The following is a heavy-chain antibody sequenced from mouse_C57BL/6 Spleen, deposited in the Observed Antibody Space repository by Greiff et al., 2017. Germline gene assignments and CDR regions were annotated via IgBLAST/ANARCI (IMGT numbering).Heavy chain of an antibody. CDR1: GFTFSDYY. D-gene: IGHD2-4*01. Sequence: EVNLVESEGGLVQPGRSMKLSCTASGFTFSDYYMAWVRQVPEKGLEWVANINYDGSSTYYLDSLKSRFIISRDNAKNILYLQMSSLKSEDTATYYCATYYDYDDWVAYWGQGTLVTVSA. CDR2: INYDGSST. CDR3: ATYYDYDDWVAY. V-gene: IGHV5-16*01. J-gene: IGHJ3*01.